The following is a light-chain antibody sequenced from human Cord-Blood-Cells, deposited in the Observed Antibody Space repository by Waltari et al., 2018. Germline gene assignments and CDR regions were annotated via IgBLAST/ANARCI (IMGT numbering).Light chain of an antibody. CDR1: QSISSW. CDR3: QQYNSFLLT. Sequence: DIQMTQSPSTLSASVGDRVTITCRASQSISSWLAWYQQKPGKAPKLLIYKASSLESGVPARFSGSGSGTEFTLTISSLQPDDFATYYCQQYNSFLLTFGGGTKVEIK. V-gene: IGKV1-5*03. CDR2: KAS. J-gene: IGKJ4*01.